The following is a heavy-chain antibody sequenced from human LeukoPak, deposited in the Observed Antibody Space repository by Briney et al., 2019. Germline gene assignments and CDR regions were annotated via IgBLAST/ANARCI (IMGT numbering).Heavy chain of an antibody. CDR1: GYTFTGYY. J-gene: IGHJ6*03. D-gene: IGHD2-2*01. CDR3: ARSDQLLYYYYYMDV. V-gene: IGHV1-2*02. Sequence: GASVKVSCKASGYTFTGYYMHWVRQAPGQGLEWMGWINPNSDGTDYAQKFQGRVTMTRDTSISTAYMELSRLRSDDTAVYYCARSDQLLYYYYYMDVWGKGTTVTVSS. CDR2: INPNSDGT.